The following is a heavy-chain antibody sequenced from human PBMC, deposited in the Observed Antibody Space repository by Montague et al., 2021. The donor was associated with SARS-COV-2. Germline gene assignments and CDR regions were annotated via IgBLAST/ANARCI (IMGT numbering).Heavy chain of an antibody. CDR3: ARENTVTTFGGPYYIDS. V-gene: IGHV4-59*02. CDR2: IYDSGST. CDR1: GSSVRSYY. Sequence: SETLSPTCIVSGSSVRSYYWSWIRQPPGEGLEWIGYIYDSGSTNYKPSLKSGVTISVDTSKNQFSLKLSSVTAADTAVYYCARENTVTTFGGPYYIDSWGQGTLVTVSA. D-gene: IGHD4-17*01. J-gene: IGHJ4*02.